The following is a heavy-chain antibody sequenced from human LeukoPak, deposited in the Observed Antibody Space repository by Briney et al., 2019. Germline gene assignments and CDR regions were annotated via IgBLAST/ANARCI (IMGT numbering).Heavy chain of an antibody. V-gene: IGHV3-30*04. CDR3: ARGSTYYDILTGYYYYYGMDV. J-gene: IGHJ6*04. Sequence: PGGSLGLSCAASGFTFSSYAMHWVRQAPGKGLEWVAVISYDGTNKYYADSVKGRFTMSRDNSKNTLYLQMNSLRAEDTAVYYCARGSTYYDILTGYYYYYGMDVWGKGTTVTVSS. CDR1: GFTFSSYA. D-gene: IGHD3-9*01. CDR2: ISYDGTNK.